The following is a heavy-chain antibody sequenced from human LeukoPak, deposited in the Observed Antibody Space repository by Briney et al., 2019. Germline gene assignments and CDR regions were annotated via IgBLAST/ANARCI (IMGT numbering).Heavy chain of an antibody. D-gene: IGHD5-24*01. Sequence: GASVKVSCKVSGYTLTELSMHWVRQAPGKGLEWMGGFDPEDGETIYAQKFQGRVTMTEDTSTDTAYMELSSLRSEDTAVYYCAQGDGYNIPYYYYYGMDVWGQGTTVTVSS. CDR3: AQGDGYNIPYYYYYGMDV. J-gene: IGHJ6*02. CDR1: GYTLTELS. CDR2: FDPEDGET. V-gene: IGHV1-24*01.